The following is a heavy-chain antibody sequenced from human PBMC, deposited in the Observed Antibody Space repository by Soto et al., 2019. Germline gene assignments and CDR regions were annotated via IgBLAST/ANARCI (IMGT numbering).Heavy chain of an antibody. CDR1: GSTLPSPI. CDR3: ARGFCSGPRCPADY. CDR2: ISSGGRDI. J-gene: IGHJ4*02. D-gene: IGHD2-15*01. Sequence: EVRLMESGGGWSSLGGSLDSPGLPSAPGSTLPSPIFSWVRKPPAKGLRWVSSISSGGRDIFYGDSVKGRFTISRDNAKNTVFLQMNSLRVEDTAVYYCARGFCSGPRCPADYWGQGALVTVSS. V-gene: IGHV3-21*01.